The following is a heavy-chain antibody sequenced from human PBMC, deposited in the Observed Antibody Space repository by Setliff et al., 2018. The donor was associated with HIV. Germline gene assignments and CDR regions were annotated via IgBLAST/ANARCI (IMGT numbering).Heavy chain of an antibody. CDR3: ARGRSCSSSSCYLVYYYYYGMDV. CDR1: RDSINGHW. D-gene: IGHD2-2*01. J-gene: IGHJ6*02. V-gene: IGHV4-34*01. CDR2: IIHTGST. Sequence: SETLSLTCTVSRDSINGHWWSWIRQPPGKGLEWIGEIIHTGSTNYNPSLKSRVTISVDTSKNQFSLRLSSVTAADTAVYYCARGRSCSSSSCYLVYYYYYGMDVWGHGSTVTVSS.